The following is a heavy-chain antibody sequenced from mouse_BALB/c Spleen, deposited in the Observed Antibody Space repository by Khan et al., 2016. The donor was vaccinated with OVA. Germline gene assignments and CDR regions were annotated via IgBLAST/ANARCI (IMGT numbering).Heavy chain of an antibody. V-gene: IGHV1S81*02. D-gene: IGHD1-1*02. CDR1: GYTFISYY. J-gene: IGHJ3*01. Sequence: QVQLKQSGAELVKPGASVKLSCKASGYTFISYYIHWVKQRPGQGLEWIGGINPSTGDTYFNQKFESKATLTADKSSSTAFMQLSSLTSEDSAVYYWTRWGWAAFAYWGQGTLVNVSA. CDR2: INPSTGDT. CDR3: TRWGWAAFAY.